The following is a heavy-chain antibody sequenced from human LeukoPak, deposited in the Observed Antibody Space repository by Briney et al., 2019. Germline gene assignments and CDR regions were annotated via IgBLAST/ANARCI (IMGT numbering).Heavy chain of an antibody. CDR1: GFTFSNYW. CDR3: ARSGGYGWDY. Sequence: PGGSLRLSCAASGFTFSNYWMTWVRQAPGKALEWVANIKPDGSGEYYVDSLKGRFTISRDNAKNSLFLQINNLRVDDTAVYYCARSGGYGWDYWGQGAVVTVPS. V-gene: IGHV3-7*01. CDR2: IKPDGSGE. J-gene: IGHJ4*02. D-gene: IGHD5-12*01.